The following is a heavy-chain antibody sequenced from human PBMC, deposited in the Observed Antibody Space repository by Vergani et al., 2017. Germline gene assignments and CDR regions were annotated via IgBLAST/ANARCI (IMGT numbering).Heavy chain of an antibody. V-gene: IGHV5-51*03. CDR1: GYSFTSYW. Sequence: EVQLVQSGAEVKKPGESLTISCKGSGYSFTSYWIGWVRQMPGKGLEWMGIIYPGDSDTRYSPSFQVQVTISADKSISTAYLQWSSLKAADTAMSYCARRRGRDCSSTSCPYYFDYWGQGTVVTVSS. CDR3: ARRRGRDCSSTSCPYYFDY. CDR2: IYPGDSDT. D-gene: IGHD2-2*01. J-gene: IGHJ4*02.